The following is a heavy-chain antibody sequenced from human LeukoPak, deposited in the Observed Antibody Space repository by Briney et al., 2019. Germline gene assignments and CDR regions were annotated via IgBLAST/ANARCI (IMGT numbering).Heavy chain of an antibody. CDR1: GGSISDHY. CDR2: IYYSGST. CDR3: ARVDNWVSWYFDL. V-gene: IGHV4-59*11. J-gene: IGHJ2*01. Sequence: SETLSLTCTVSGGSISDHYWNWIRQPPGKGLEWIGYIYYSGSTSYNPSLKSRVTISLDTSKSRFSLNLTSVSAADTAVYYCARVDNWVSWYFDLWGRGTLVTVSS. D-gene: IGHD2-2*03.